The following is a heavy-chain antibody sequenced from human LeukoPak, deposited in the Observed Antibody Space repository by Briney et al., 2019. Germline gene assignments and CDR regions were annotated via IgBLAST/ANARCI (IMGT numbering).Heavy chain of an antibody. CDR3: ARVKVPAAPNDAFDI. CDR2: IYHSGST. D-gene: IGHD2-2*01. Sequence: SETLSLTCAVSGYSISSGYYWGWIRQPPGKGLEWIGSIYHSGSTYYNPSLKSRVTISVDMSKNQFSLKLSSVTAADTAVYYCARVKVPAAPNDAFDIWGQGTMVTVSS. V-gene: IGHV4-38-2*01. CDR1: GYSISSGYY. J-gene: IGHJ3*02.